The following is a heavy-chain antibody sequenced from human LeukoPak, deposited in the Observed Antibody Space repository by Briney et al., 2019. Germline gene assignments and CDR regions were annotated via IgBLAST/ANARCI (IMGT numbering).Heavy chain of an antibody. CDR3: ARVKVFGVVMAYDY. D-gene: IGHD3-3*01. V-gene: IGHV3-21*01. J-gene: IGHJ4*02. Sequence: GGSLRLSCAASGFTFSSYSMNWVRQAPGKGLEWVSSISSSSSYIYYADSVKGRFTISRDNAKNPLYLQMNSLRAEDTAVYYCARVKVFGVVMAYDYWGQGTLVTVSS. CDR1: GFTFSSYS. CDR2: ISSSSSYI.